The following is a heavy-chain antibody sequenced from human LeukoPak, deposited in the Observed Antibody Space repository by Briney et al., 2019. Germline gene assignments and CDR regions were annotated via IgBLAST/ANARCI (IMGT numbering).Heavy chain of an antibody. J-gene: IGHJ3*02. CDR2: MNPNSGNT. CDR1: GYTFTSYD. CDR3: ARVVPAAVPYAFDI. V-gene: IGHV1-8*01. D-gene: IGHD2-2*01. Sequence: ASVKVSCKASGYTFTSYDINWVRQATGQGLEWMGWMNPNSGNTGYAQKFQGRVTMTRNTSISTAYMELSSLRSEDTAVHYCARVVPAAVPYAFDIWGQGTMVTVPS.